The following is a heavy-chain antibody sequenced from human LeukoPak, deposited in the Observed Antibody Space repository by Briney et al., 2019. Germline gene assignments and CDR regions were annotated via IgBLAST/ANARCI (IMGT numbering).Heavy chain of an antibody. Sequence: QPGRSLRLSCAASGITLRSYGMHWVRQAPGKGLEWVAVISYDGSHKYYADSVKGRFSISRDNSKNTLYLQMNSLRADDTAVYYCAKGARGDTVTSIVGLNWFDPWGQGTLVTVSS. CDR1: GITLRSYG. V-gene: IGHV3-30*18. CDR3: AKGARGDTVTSIVGLNWFDP. J-gene: IGHJ5*02. D-gene: IGHD4-17*01. CDR2: ISYDGSHK.